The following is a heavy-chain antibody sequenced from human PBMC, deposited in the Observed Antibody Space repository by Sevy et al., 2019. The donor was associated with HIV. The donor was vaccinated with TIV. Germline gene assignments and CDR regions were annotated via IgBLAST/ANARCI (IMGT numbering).Heavy chain of an antibody. CDR1: GYTFSSYG. CDR3: AGVLPSDSSSWGYFDY. V-gene: IGHV1-18*04. J-gene: IGHJ4*02. D-gene: IGHD3-16*01. Sequence: ASVKVSCKTSGYTFSSYGVSWVRQAPGQGLEWMGWITANSGKTYYAQKFQGRVTITTDTSTNTRYLELRSLGYDDTAGYFCAGVLPSDSSSWGYFDYWGQGTLVTVSS. CDR2: ITANSGKT.